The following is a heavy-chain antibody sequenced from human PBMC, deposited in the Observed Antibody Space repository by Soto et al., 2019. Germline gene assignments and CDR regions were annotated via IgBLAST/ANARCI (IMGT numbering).Heavy chain of an antibody. V-gene: IGHV3-33*01. CDR2: IWYDGSNK. Sequence: GGSLRLSCAASGFTFSNYGMHWVRQAPGKGLEWVAVIWYDGSNKYYADSVKGRFTISRDNSKNTLYLQMNSLRAEDAAVYYCARGYNSSWSFDYWGQGTLVTVSS. D-gene: IGHD6-13*01. CDR1: GFTFSNYG. J-gene: IGHJ4*02. CDR3: ARGYNSSWSFDY.